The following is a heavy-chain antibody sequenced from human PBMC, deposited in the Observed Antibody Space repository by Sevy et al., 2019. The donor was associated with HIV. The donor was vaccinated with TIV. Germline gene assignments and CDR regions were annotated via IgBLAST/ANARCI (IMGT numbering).Heavy chain of an antibody. D-gene: IGHD2-21*01. J-gene: IGHJ6*02. V-gene: IGHV3-43*01. Sequence: GGSLRLSCAASGFTLYKSAMHWVRQVPGKALEWVSLISRDGDSIYYADSVKGRFTISRDNSQNSLYLQMNNLTIEDSTLYYCARLYCGATNYYTHYYYGLDVWGQGPTVTVSS. CDR1: GFTLYKSA. CDR3: ARLYCGATNYYTHYYYGLDV. CDR2: ISRDGDSI.